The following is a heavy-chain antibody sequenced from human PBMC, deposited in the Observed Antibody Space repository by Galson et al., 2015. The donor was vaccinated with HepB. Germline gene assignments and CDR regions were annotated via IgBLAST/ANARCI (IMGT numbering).Heavy chain of an antibody. J-gene: IGHJ4*02. CDR2: ISGSGGST. D-gene: IGHD2-8*01. Sequence: SLRLSCAASGFTFSSYAMSWVRQAPGKGLEWVSAISGSGGSTYYADSVKGRFTISRDNSKNTLYLQMNSLRAEDTAVYYCAKVGVVLMVYGTFDYWGQGTLVTVSS. CDR1: GFTFSSYA. CDR3: AKVGVVLMVYGTFDY. V-gene: IGHV3-23*01.